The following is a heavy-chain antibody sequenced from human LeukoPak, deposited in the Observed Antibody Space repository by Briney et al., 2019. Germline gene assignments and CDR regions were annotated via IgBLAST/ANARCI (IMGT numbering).Heavy chain of an antibody. CDR1: GYSFTGYY. CDR3: ARDLGPKYYDFWSGYLVY. D-gene: IGHD3-3*01. V-gene: IGHV1-2*02. J-gene: IGHJ4*02. Sequence: GASVKVSCKASGYSFTGYYMHWVRQAPGQGLEWMGWINPNSGGTNYAQKFQGRVTMTRHTSISTAYMELSRLRSDDTAVYYCARDLGPKYYDFWSGYLVYWGQGTLVTVSS. CDR2: INPNSGGT.